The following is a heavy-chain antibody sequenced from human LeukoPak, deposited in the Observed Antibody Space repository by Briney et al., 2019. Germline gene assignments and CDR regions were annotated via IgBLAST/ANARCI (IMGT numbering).Heavy chain of an antibody. CDR2: ISSSSSYI. J-gene: IGHJ4*02. CDR1: GFTFSSYS. V-gene: IGHV3-21*01. Sequence: VKPGGSLILSCAASGFTFSSYSMHWVRQAPGKGLEWVSSISSSSSYIYYADSVKGRFTISRDNAKNSLYLQMNTLRAEDTAVYYCARGPPYSSSSVFFDYWGQGTLVTVSS. CDR3: ARGPPYSSSSVFFDY. D-gene: IGHD6-6*01.